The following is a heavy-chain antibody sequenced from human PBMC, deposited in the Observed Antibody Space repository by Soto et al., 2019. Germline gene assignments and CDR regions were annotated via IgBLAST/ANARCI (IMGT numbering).Heavy chain of an antibody. D-gene: IGHD5-12*01. CDR1: GGTFSSYT. CDR2: IIPILGIA. Sequence: SVKVSCKASGGTFSSYTISWVRQAPGQGLEWMGRIIPILGIANYAQKFQGRVTITADKSTSTAYMELSSLRSEDTAVYYCARGVGYNYGHFDYWGQGTLVTVSS. J-gene: IGHJ4*02. CDR3: ARGVGYNYGHFDY. V-gene: IGHV1-69*02.